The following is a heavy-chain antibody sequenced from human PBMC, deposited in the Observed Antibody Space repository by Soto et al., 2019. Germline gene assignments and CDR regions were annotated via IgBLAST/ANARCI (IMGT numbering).Heavy chain of an antibody. V-gene: IGHV4-59*08. Sequence: QVHLQESGPGLVKPSETLSLTCTVSGGSISSYYWSWIRQPPGKGLEWIGYLYYSGNTNYNPSLKSPVIISVDTSKNHCSPKLSSVTAADTAVYYCENTSGNDFPWFDPWGQGTLVTVSS. J-gene: IGHJ5*02. CDR1: GGSISSYY. CDR3: ENTSGNDFPWFDP. CDR2: LYYSGNT. D-gene: IGHD5-12*01.